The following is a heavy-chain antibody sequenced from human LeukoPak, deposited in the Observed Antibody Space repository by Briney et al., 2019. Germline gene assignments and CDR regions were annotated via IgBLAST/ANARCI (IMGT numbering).Heavy chain of an antibody. J-gene: IGHJ4*02. Sequence: GGSLRLSCAASGFTFSSYSMNWVRQAPGKGLEWVSSISSSSSYIYYADSVKGRFTISRDNAKNSLYLQMNSLRAKDTAVYYCARENPDIVVVPAAGVFDYWGQGTLVTVSS. V-gene: IGHV3-21*01. CDR1: GFTFSSYS. D-gene: IGHD2-2*01. CDR3: ARENPDIVVVPAAGVFDY. CDR2: ISSSSSYI.